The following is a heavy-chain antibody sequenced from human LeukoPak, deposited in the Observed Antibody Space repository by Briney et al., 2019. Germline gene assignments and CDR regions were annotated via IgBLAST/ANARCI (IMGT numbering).Heavy chain of an antibody. CDR3: AKDLERSYYYDSSGYSVDY. CDR2: INPNSGGT. D-gene: IGHD3-22*01. J-gene: IGHJ4*02. Sequence: ASVKVSCKASGYTFTGYYMHWVRQAPGQGLEWMGWINPNSGGTNYAQKFQGRVTMTRDMSTSTVYMELSSLRSEDTAVYYCAKDLERSYYYDSSGYSVDYWGQGTLVTVSS. V-gene: IGHV1-2*02. CDR1: GYTFTGYY.